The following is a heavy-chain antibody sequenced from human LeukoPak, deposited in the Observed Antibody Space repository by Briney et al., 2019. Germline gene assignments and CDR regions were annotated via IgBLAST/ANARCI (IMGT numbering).Heavy chain of an antibody. CDR1: GFTFSSYA. CDR2: ISYDGSNK. Sequence: GRSLRLSCAASGFTFSSYAMHWVRQAPGKGLEWVAVISYDGSNKYYADSVKGRFTISRDNSKNTLYLQMNSLRAEDTAVYYCARDRDTAMVYGMDVWGQGTTVTVSS. V-gene: IGHV3-30-3*01. J-gene: IGHJ6*02. CDR3: ARDRDTAMVYGMDV. D-gene: IGHD5-18*01.